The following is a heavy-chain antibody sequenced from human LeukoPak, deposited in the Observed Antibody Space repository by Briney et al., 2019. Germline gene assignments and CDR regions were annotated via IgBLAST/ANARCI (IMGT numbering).Heavy chain of an antibody. J-gene: IGHJ4*02. D-gene: IGHD3-10*01. CDR1: GFTFSSYA. Sequence: PGGSLRLSCAASGFTFSSYAMSWVRQAPGKGLEWVSAISGSGGSSYYADSVKGRFTISRGNSKNTLYLQMNSLRAEDTAVYYCAKDPYGSGVFDYWGQETLVTVSS. CDR2: ISGSGGSS. CDR3: AKDPYGSGVFDY. V-gene: IGHV3-23*01.